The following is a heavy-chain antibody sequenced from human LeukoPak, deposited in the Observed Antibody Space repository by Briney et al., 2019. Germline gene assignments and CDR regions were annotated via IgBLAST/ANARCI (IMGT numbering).Heavy chain of an antibody. V-gene: IGHV4-34*01. J-gene: IGHJ4*02. CDR3: ARKRRGYRRYIDY. CDR2: INHSGST. D-gene: IGHD2-2*02. Sequence: SETLSLTCAVYGGSFSGYYWSWIRQPPGKGLEWIGEINHSGSTNYNPSLKSRVTISVDTSKNQFSLKLSSVTAADTAVYYCARKRRGYRRYIDYWGQGTLVTVSS. CDR1: GGSFSGYY.